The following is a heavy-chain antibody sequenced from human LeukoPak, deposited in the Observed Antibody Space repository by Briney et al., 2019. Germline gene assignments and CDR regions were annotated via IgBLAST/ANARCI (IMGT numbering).Heavy chain of an antibody. J-gene: IGHJ4*02. CDR3: ASSASLVCLDY. CDR1: GFTVSSNY. Sequence: PGGSLRLPCAASGFTVSSNYMSWVRQAPGKGLEWVSVIYSGGSTYYANSVKGRFTISRDNSKNMLFLQMNSLRAEDTAVYFCASSASLVCLDYWGQGTLVTVSS. V-gene: IGHV3-53*01. CDR2: IYSGGST. D-gene: IGHD2-2*01.